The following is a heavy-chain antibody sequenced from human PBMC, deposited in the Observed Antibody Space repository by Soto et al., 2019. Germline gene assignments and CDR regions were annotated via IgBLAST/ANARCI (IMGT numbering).Heavy chain of an antibody. CDR3: ARVRDIVVVPAAIPRDCYYYGMDV. V-gene: IGHV1-2*02. CDR1: GYTFTDYY. CDR2: INPNSGGT. D-gene: IGHD2-2*01. J-gene: IGHJ6*02. Sequence: ASVKVSCKASGYTFTDYYMHWVRQAPGQGLEWMGWINPNSGGTNYAQKFQGRVTMTRDTSISTAYMELSRLRSDDTAVYYCARVRDIVVVPAAIPRDCYYYGMDVWGQGTTVTVSS.